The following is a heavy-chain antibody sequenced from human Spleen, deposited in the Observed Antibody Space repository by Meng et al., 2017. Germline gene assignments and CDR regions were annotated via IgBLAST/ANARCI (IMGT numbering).Heavy chain of an antibody. D-gene: IGHD1-26*01. CDR3: AGSIVGATGVDY. Sequence: GSLRLSCTVSGGSISDDYWSWIRQPPGKGLEWIGYMSYSGSMNYNPSLKSRVTISVDTSKNQFSLKLSSVTAADTAVYYCAGSIVGATGVDYWGQGTLVTVSS. J-gene: IGHJ4*02. CDR2: MSYSGSM. V-gene: IGHV4-59*01. CDR1: GGSISDDY.